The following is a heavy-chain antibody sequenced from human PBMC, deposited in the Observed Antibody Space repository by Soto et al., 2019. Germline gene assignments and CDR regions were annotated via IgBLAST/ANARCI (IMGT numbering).Heavy chain of an antibody. J-gene: IGHJ6*02. V-gene: IGHV3-33*08. CDR1: GFSFSSYG. CDR2: IWHDGSTI. Sequence: GGSLRLSCAASGFSFSSYGMHWVRQAPGKGLEWVAVIWHDGSTIYYADSVKGRFTITRDNAKNSLYLQMNSLRAEDTAVYYCARDGRTPNYYYYYGMDVWGQGTTVTVSS. CDR3: ARDGRTPNYYYYYGMDV.